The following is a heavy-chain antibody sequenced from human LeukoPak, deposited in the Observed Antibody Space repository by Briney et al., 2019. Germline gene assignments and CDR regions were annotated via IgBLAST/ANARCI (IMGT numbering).Heavy chain of an antibody. V-gene: IGHV3-30-3*01. CDR2: ISYDGSNK. CDR3: ARDGEQWLVTWFDP. Sequence: GGSLRLSCAASGFTFSNYAMHWVRQDPGKGLEWVAVISYDGSNKYYTDSVKGRFSISRDNSKNTLYLEMNSLRLEDTAVYYCARDGEQWLVTWFDPWGQGTLVTVAS. D-gene: IGHD6-19*01. CDR1: GFTFSNYA. J-gene: IGHJ5*02.